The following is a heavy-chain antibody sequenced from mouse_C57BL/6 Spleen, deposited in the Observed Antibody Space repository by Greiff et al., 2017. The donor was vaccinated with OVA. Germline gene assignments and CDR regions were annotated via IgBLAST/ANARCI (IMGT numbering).Heavy chain of an antibody. CDR3: ARVGAYAMDY. D-gene: IGHD4-1*01. V-gene: IGHV5-16*01. CDR1: GFTFSDYY. CDR2: INYDGSST. J-gene: IGHJ4*01. Sequence: EVKLVESEGGLVQPGSSMKLSCTASGFTFSDYYMAWVRQVPEKGLEWVANINYDGSSTYYLDSLKSRFIISRDNAKNILYLQMSSLKSEDTATYYCARVGAYAMDYWGQGTSVTVSS.